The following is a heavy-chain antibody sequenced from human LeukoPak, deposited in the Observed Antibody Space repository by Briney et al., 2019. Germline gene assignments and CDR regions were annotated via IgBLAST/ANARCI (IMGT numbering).Heavy chain of an antibody. V-gene: IGHV3-15*01. Sequence: GGSLRLSCAASGFTFSNAWMSWVRQAPGKGLEWIGHIKSKTDGGTTDYAAPVKGRFTISRDDSKNTLYLQMNSLRAEDTAVYYCAKGRSFCSGGSCLNWFDPWGQGTLVTVSS. CDR3: AKGRSFCSGGSCLNWFDP. J-gene: IGHJ5*02. D-gene: IGHD2-15*01. CDR1: GFTFSNAW. CDR2: IKSKTDGGTT.